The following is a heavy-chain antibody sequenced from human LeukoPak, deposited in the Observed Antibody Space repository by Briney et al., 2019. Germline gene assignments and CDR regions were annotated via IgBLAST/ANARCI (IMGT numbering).Heavy chain of an antibody. V-gene: IGHV4-4*07. CDR3: ARSRGTTLVTRFDY. Sequence: PSETLSLTCTVFGGSISNYYWSWIRQPAGKGLEWIGRINTSGSTDYNPSLKSRVTMSVDTAKNQFSLNLSSLTAADTAVYYCARSRGTTLVTRFDYWGQGTLVTVSS. D-gene: IGHD5-18*01. CDR1: GGSISNYY. J-gene: IGHJ4*02. CDR2: INTSGST.